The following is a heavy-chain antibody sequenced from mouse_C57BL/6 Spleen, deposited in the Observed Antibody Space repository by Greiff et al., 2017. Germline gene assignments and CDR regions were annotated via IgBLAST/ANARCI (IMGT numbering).Heavy chain of an antibody. J-gene: IGHJ1*03. V-gene: IGHV1-61*01. CDR2: IYPSDSET. D-gene: IGHD2-3*01. Sequence: QVQLQQPGAELVRPGSSVKLSCKASGYTFTSYWMDWVKQRPGQGLEWIGNIYPSDSETNYNQKFKDKATLTVDKSSSTAYMQLSSLTSEDSAVYYCARGGRLLLRYFDVWGTGTTVTVSS. CDR1: GYTFTSYW. CDR3: ARGGRLLLRYFDV.